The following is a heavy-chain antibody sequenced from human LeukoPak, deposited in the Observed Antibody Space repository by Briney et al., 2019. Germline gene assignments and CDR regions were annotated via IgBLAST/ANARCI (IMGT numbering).Heavy chain of an antibody. Sequence: SETLSLTCTVSGGSISSSSYYWGWIRQPPGKGLEWIGSIYYSGSTYYNPSLKSRVTISVDTSKNQFSLKLSSVTAADTAVYYCARAEWGSMFRRDYIAAVGFDPWGQGTLVTVSS. CDR3: ARAEWGSMFRRDYIAAVGFDP. CDR1: GGSISSSSYY. J-gene: IGHJ5*02. D-gene: IGHD6-13*01. V-gene: IGHV4-39*07. CDR2: IYYSGST.